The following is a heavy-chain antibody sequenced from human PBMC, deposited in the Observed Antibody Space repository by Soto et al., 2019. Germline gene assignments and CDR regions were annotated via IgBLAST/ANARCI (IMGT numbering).Heavy chain of an antibody. Sequence: KPSETLSLTCTVSGGSISSGDYYWSWIRQPPGKGLEWIGYIYYSGSTNYNPSLKSRVTISVDTSKNQFSLKLSSVTAADTAVSYCARVRGRLLRFDPWGQGTLVTVSS. V-gene: IGHV4-30-4*01. D-gene: IGHD2-15*01. CDR3: ARVRGRLLRFDP. J-gene: IGHJ5*02. CDR2: IYYSGST. CDR1: GGSISSGDYY.